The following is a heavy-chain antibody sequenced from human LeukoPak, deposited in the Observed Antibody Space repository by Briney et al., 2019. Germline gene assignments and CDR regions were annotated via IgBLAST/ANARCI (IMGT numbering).Heavy chain of an antibody. CDR3: ARDNGPYYYGSGSYYNNWFDP. V-gene: IGHV4-59*12. D-gene: IGHD3-10*01. CDR2: IYYSGST. CDR1: GGSISNYY. J-gene: IGHJ5*02. Sequence: SETLSLTCTVSGGSISNYYWSWLRQPPGKGLEWIGYIYYSGSTSYNPSLKSRVTISVDPSKNQFSLKLSSVTAADTAVYYCARDNGPYYYGSGSYYNNWFDPWGQGTLVTVSS.